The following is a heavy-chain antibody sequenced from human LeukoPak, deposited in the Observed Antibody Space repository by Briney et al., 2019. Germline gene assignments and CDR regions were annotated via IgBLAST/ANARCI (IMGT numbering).Heavy chain of an antibody. CDR1: GGTFSSHS. CDR2: IIPILGSP. Sequence: SVKVSCTASGGTFSSHSINCVRQAPGQGLEWMGRIIPILGSPNYAQKFQGRVTITADESTSTVYMELNSLRIEDTAVYYCASVASRCTTSSCYTSWEWLDPWGQGTLITVPS. CDR3: ASVASRCTTSSCYTSWEWLDP. J-gene: IGHJ5*02. D-gene: IGHD2-2*02. V-gene: IGHV1-69*11.